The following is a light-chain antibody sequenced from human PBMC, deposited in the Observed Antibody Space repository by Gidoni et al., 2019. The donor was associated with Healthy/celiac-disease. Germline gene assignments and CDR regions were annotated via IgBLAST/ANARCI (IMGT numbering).Light chain of an antibody. CDR2: GAS. J-gene: IGKJ3*01. CDR3: QQYGSSRGRLGFT. Sequence: EIGLTQSPGTLSVSPGERATLACRASQRVSSSYLAWYQQKPGQAPRLLIYGASSRATGIAHRFSGSGSGPDFTLTLSRLEPEDFAVYYCQQYGSSRGRLGFTFGPGTKVDIK. CDR1: QRVSSSY. V-gene: IGKV3-20*01.